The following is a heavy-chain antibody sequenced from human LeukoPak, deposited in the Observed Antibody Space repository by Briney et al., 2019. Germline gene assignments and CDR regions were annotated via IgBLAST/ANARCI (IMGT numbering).Heavy chain of an antibody. J-gene: IGHJ6*03. V-gene: IGHV3-23*01. CDR1: GFTFSSYA. D-gene: IGHD5-12*01. CDR2: ISGSGGST. CDR3: AKDQIVAKGYYYYYYMDV. Sequence: PGGSLRLSCAASGFTFSSYAMSWVRQAPGKGLGWVSAISGSGGSTYYADSVKGRFTISRDNSKNTLYLQMNSLRAEDTAVYYCAKDQIVAKGYYYYYYMDVWGKGTTVTVSS.